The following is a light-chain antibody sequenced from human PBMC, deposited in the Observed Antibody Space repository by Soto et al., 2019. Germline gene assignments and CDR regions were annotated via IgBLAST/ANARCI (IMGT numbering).Light chain of an antibody. J-gene: IGKJ4*01. CDR1: QTVRDN. CDR3: QQYNNWPLT. Sequence: EIVLTQSPATLSLSPGERATLSCRASQTVRDNLGWYQQKPGQPPRLLIYGATTRATGMPARFSGSGSGTEFTLTISSLRSEDFAVYYCQQYNNWPLTFGGGTKVDIK. CDR2: GAT. V-gene: IGKV3D-15*01.